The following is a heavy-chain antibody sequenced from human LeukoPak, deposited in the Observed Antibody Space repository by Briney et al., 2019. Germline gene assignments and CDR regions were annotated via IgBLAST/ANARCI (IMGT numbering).Heavy chain of an antibody. CDR3: GGDGPTRGMDV. CDR1: GGSISSGDYY. J-gene: IGHJ6*02. CDR2: IYYSGST. V-gene: IGHV4-30-4*01. D-gene: IGHD2-15*01. Sequence: SETLSLTCTVSGGSISSGDYYWSWIRQPPGKVLEWIGYIYYSGSTYYNPSLKSRVTISVDTSKNQFSLKLSSVTAADTAVYYCGGDGPTRGMDVWGQGTTVTVSS.